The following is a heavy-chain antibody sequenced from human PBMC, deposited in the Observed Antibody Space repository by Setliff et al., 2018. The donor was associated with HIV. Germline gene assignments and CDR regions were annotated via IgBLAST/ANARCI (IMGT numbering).Heavy chain of an antibody. CDR1: GYSMSSGYY. CDR2: VYHTGST. V-gene: IGHV4-38-2*01. Sequence: SETLSLTCGVSGYSMSSGYYWGWIRQPPGKGLEWIGNVYHTGSTYYNPSLKSRVTISVDTSNNQFSLKLSSVIAADTAVYYCARHAAGPDGPFDYWGQGTLVTVSS. D-gene: IGHD2-2*01. J-gene: IGHJ4*02. CDR3: ARHAAGPDGPFDY.